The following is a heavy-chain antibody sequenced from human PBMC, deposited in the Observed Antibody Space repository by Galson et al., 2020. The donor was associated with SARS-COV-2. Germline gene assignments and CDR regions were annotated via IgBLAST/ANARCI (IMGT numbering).Heavy chain of an antibody. D-gene: IGHD3-10*01. CDR2: ISWNSGSI. J-gene: IGHJ6*02. CDR3: AKSGSGSPRTEYGMDV. Sequence: GGSLRLSCAASGFTFDDYDMHWVRQAPGKGLEWVSGISWNSGSIGYADSVKGRFTISRDNAKNSLYLQMNSLRAEDTALYYCAKSGSGSPRTEYGMDVWGQGTTVTVSS. CDR1: GFTFDDYD. V-gene: IGHV3-9*01.